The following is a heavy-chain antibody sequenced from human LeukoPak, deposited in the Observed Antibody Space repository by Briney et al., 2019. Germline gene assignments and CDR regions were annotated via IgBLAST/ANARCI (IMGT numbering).Heavy chain of an antibody. J-gene: IGHJ6*02. V-gene: IGHV4-31*03. CDR1: GGSISSGGYY. D-gene: IGHD3-3*01. Sequence: SETLSLTCTVSGGSISSGGYYWSWIRQPPGKGLEWIGDIYYSGSTYYNPSLKSRVTISVDTSKNQFSLKLSSVTAADTAVYYCAREHSRGTIFGVAIIMDVWGQGTTVTVSS. CDR2: IYYSGST. CDR3: AREHSRGTIFGVAIIMDV.